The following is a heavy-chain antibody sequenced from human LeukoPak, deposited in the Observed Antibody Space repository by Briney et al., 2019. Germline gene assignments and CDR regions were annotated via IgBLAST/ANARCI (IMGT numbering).Heavy chain of an antibody. CDR1: GGSLSSYY. Sequence: SETLSLTCTVSGGSLSSYYWSWIRQPPGKGLEWIGYIYYSGSTNYNPSLKSRVTISVDTSKNQFSLKLSSVTAADTAVYYCARTRYYYNSRSYGAPYYFDYWGQGTLVTVSS. CDR2: IYYSGST. CDR3: ARTRYYYNSRSYGAPYYFDY. D-gene: IGHD3-10*01. J-gene: IGHJ4*02. V-gene: IGHV4-59*08.